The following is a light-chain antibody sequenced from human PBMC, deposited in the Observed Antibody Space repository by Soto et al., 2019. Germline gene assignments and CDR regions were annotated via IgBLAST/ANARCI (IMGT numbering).Light chain of an antibody. Sequence: QSALTQPASVSGSPGQSITISCTGTSSDIGAYTSVSWYQQHPGKAPKVMIYEVSKRPSGVSNRFSGSKSGNTASLTISGLQGEDEAHYYCSSYTSDNRSYVFGTGTKLTV. CDR3: SSYTSDNRSYV. CDR2: EVS. CDR1: SSDIGAYTS. J-gene: IGLJ1*01. V-gene: IGLV2-14*01.